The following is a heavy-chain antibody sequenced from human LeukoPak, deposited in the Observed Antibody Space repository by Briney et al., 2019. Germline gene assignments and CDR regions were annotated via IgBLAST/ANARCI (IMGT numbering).Heavy chain of an antibody. Sequence: GGSLRLSCVASGFPFTDYYMSWIRQAPGKGLEWVAYISSSGSTIYYPDSLSRRFTISRDNAKNSLYLQMNSLRAEDTAVYYCARGPYSGSSSSAFDMWGQGTMVTVSS. CDR3: ARGPYSGSSSSAFDM. V-gene: IGHV3-11*01. D-gene: IGHD1-26*01. CDR1: GFPFTDYY. J-gene: IGHJ3*02. CDR2: ISSSGSTI.